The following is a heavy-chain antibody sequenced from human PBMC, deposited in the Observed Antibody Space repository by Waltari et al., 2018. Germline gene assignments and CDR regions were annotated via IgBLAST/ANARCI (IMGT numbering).Heavy chain of an antibody. D-gene: IGHD3-3*01. CDR1: GYTFTGYY. Sequence: QVQLVQSGAEVKKPGASVKVSCKASGYTFTGYYMHWVRQATGQGLEWMGWMNPNSGNTGYAQKFQDRFTMTRNTSISTAYMELSSLRSEDTAVYYCARGLSAGHSFDFWGQGTMVTVSS. CDR3: ARGLSAGHSFDF. J-gene: IGHJ3*01. V-gene: IGHV1-8*02. CDR2: MNPNSGNT.